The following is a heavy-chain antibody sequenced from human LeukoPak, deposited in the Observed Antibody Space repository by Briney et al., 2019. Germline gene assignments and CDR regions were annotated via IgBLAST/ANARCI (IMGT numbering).Heavy chain of an antibody. V-gene: IGHV3-30*04. Sequence: PGGSLRLSCAASGFTFSSYAMHWVRQAPGKGLEWVAVISYEGGTQHYADSVKGRFTISRDNSKNTLYLQMNSLRAGDTAVYYCAKDQEQWLVRASDYWGQGTLVTVSS. CDR2: ISYEGGTQ. CDR1: GFTFSSYA. D-gene: IGHD6-19*01. J-gene: IGHJ4*02. CDR3: AKDQEQWLVRASDY.